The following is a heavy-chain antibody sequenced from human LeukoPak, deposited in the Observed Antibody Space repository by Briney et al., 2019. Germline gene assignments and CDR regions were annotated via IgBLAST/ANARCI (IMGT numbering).Heavy chain of an antibody. D-gene: IGHD2-15*01. CDR2: VKHDGST. Sequence: PSETLSLTCAVYGGSFTGYYWSWIRQPPGKGLEWIGEVKHDGSTNYNPSLKSRVTMSLDTSKNQFFLNLNSVTAADTDVYYCGRGFTGVVARDWGQGTLVTVSS. CDR1: GGSFTGYY. J-gene: IGHJ4*02. V-gene: IGHV4-34*01. CDR3: GRGFTGVVARD.